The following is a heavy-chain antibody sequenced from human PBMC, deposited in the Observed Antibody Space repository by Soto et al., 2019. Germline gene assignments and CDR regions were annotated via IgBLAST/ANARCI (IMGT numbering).Heavy chain of an antibody. V-gene: IGHV4-59*01. CDR1: GRSMSSNY. CDR2: VFYGGT. J-gene: IGHJ4*02. CDR3: ASYRGALYFES. Sequence: KPXETLSLTCSVSGRSMSSNYWSWIRQSPDKGLEWLGYVFYGGTDYNPSLGGRVSMSVETSKSQFSLKLTSVTVADTAVYYCASYRGALYFESWGPGILVTVSS. D-gene: IGHD3-16*01.